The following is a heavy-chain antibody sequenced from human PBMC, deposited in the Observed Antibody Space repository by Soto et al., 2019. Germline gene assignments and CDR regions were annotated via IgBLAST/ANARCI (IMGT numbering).Heavy chain of an antibody. CDR3: ARLFSNFWHYFES. CDR2: IYHSGST. D-gene: IGHD1-7*01. CDR1: GGSIRSGGYS. J-gene: IGHJ4*02. Sequence: PSETLSLTCAVSGGSIRSGGYSWIWIRQPPGKGLEWIGNIYHSGSTYYSPSLRSRVTISVDRSKNQFSLKLSSVTAADTAVYYCARLFSNFWHYFESWGQGTLVTVSS. V-gene: IGHV4-30-2*01.